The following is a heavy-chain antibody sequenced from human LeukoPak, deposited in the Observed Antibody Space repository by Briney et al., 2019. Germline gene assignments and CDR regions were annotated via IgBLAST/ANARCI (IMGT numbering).Heavy chain of an antibody. CDR1: GGAIISGAYY. CDR3: ARDRHPVSVLRYFDWSDAFDI. J-gene: IGHJ3*02. Sequence: ASETLSLTCTVSGGAIISGAYYWNWIRQHPGKGLEWIGYIYYTGSTYYNPSLRSRVTMSLDRSKNQFSLRLSSVTAADSAVYYCARDRHPVSVLRYFDWSDAFDIWGQGTMVTVSS. V-gene: IGHV4-31*03. D-gene: IGHD3-9*01. CDR2: IYYTGST.